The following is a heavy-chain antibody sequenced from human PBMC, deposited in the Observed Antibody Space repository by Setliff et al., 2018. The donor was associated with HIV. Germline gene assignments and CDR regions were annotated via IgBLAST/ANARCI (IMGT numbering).Heavy chain of an antibody. D-gene: IGHD2-21*01. Sequence: PGGSLRLSCAVSGFTFSIHWMSWVRQAPGKGLVWVSRINTDGSTTNYADSVKGRFTISRDNAKNTLYLQMNSLTAEDTAVYYCAKHFLLWSNAFHIWGQGTMVTVSS. CDR3: AKHFLLWSNAFHI. V-gene: IGHV3-74*01. CDR1: GFTFSIHW. J-gene: IGHJ3*02. CDR2: INTDGSTT.